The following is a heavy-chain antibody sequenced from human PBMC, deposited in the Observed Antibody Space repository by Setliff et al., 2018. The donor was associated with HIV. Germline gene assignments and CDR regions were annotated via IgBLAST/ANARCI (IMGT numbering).Heavy chain of an antibody. CDR3: ARGSGYDSYYYYYMDV. J-gene: IGHJ6*03. V-gene: IGHV4-61*02. D-gene: IGHD5-12*01. CDR1: NGSISSGTFY. CDR2: INTSGST. Sequence: KASETLSLTCTVSNGSISSGTFYWNWIRQPAGKGLEWIGRINTSGSTNYNPSLKSRVTISVDTSKTQFSLKLSSVTAADTAVYYCARGSGYDSYYYYYMDVWGKGTTVTVSS.